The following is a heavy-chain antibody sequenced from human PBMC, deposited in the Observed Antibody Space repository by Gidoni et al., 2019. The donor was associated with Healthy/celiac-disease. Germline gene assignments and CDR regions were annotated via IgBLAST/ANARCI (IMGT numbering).Heavy chain of an antibody. D-gene: IGHD4-17*01. V-gene: IGHV4-39*01. J-gene: IGHJ3*02. CDR1: GCSISRISYY. Sequence: QLQLQESGPGLVKPSETLSLTCTVPGCSISRISYYWGWIRQPPGKGLEWIGSIYYSGSTYYNPSLKSRVTISVDTSKNQFSLKLSSVTAADTAVYYCARRGLRYVAGAFDIWGQGTMVTVSS. CDR3: ARRGLRYVAGAFDI. CDR2: IYYSGST.